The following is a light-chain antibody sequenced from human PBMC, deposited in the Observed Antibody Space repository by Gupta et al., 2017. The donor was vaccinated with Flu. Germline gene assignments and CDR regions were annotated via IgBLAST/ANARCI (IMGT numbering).Light chain of an antibody. CDR3: CSYAGSDTVV. J-gene: IGLJ3*02. CDR2: DVT. Sequence: QSALTQPRSVSGSPGQSVTISCTGTSSDVGGYNYVSWYQQHPGKAHKLMIYDVTKRPAGVPGCFSGSKSGNTASLTISVLPADEVADYYACSYAGSDTVVFGGGTKLTVL. CDR1: SSDVGGYNY. V-gene: IGLV2-11*01.